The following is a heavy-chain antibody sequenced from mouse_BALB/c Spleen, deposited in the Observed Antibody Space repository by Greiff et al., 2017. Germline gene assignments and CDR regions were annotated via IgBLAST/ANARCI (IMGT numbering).Heavy chain of an antibody. CDR2: ISSGSSTI. CDR1: GFTFSSFG. Sequence: DVMLVESGGGLVQPGGSRKLSCAASGFTFSSFGMHWVRQAPEKGLEWVAYISSGSSTIYYADTVKGRFTISRDNPKNTLFLQMTSLRSEDTAMYYCARERGLPWYFDVWGAGTTVTVSS. V-gene: IGHV5-17*02. CDR3: ARERGLPWYFDV. J-gene: IGHJ1*01.